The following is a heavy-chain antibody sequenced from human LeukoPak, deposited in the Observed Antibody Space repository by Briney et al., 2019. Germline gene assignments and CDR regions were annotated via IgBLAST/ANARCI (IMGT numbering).Heavy chain of an antibody. CDR3: ARDQEGFDY. CDR2: IYPRDGSA. J-gene: IGHJ4*02. V-gene: IGHV1-46*01. Sequence: ASVKVSCKASGYTFTSNYIHWVRQAPGQGLEWMGMIYPRDGSASYAQKFQGRVTVTRDTSTSTVHMELSGLRSEDTAVYYCARDQEGFDYWGQGTLVTVSS. CDR1: GYTFTSNY.